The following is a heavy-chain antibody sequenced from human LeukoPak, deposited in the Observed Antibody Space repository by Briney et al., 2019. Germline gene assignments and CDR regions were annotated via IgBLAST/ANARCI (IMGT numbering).Heavy chain of an antibody. D-gene: IGHD2-2*01. CDR1: GFSFSSFA. Sequence: PGGSLRLSCAASGFSFSSFAMSWVRQAPGKGLEWVSTISGRGDGTYYADSVKGRFAISRDNSKNTLYLQMNSLRPEDTAVYSCAKDRVPAAKSLSYYYGMDVWGQGTTVTASS. V-gene: IGHV3-23*01. CDR2: ISGRGDGT. CDR3: AKDRVPAAKSLSYYYGMDV. J-gene: IGHJ6*02.